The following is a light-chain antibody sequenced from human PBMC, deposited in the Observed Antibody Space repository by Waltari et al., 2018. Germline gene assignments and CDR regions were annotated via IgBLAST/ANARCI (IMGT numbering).Light chain of an antibody. J-gene: IGLJ2*01. Sequence: QSALTQPRSVSGSPGQSVTISCTKTNSDIDPFNYVSWYQQHPGKAPKLVIYDVRVRPSGGPDRFSGSRSCNTASLIISGLQPGDEADYYCSSFPGGSLVFGGGTELTVL. CDR1: NSDIDPFNY. CDR3: SSFPGGSLV. CDR2: DVR. V-gene: IGLV2-11*01.